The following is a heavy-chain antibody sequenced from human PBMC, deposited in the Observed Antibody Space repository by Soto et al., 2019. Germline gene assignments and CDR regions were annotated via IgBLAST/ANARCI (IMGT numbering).Heavy chain of an antibody. V-gene: IGHV3-15*07. CDR1: GFSFKDAW. CDR2: IKSSTDGGTA. Sequence: EVQLVESGGGFVESGGSLRLSCAASGFSFKDAWMTWVRQAPGKGLEWVGRIKSSTDGGTADYGAAVKGRFTMSRDDSKDTLYLHMDGLKREDTGVYYCTSFFLLRVRLFDYWGPGTQVNVSS. J-gene: IGHJ4*02. D-gene: IGHD1-26*01. CDR3: TSFFLLRVRLFDY.